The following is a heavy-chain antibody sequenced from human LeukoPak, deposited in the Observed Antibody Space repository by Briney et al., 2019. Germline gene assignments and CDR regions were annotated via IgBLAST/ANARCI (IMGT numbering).Heavy chain of an antibody. V-gene: IGHV1-2*02. CDR3: ARCRPPDYYYMDV. J-gene: IGHJ6*03. CDR1: GYTFTGYY. CDR2: INPNSGGT. Sequence: GASVKVSCKASGYTFTGYYMHWVRQAPGQGLEWMGWINPNSGGTNYAQKFQGRVTMTRDTSISTAYMELSRLRSDDTAVYYCARCRPPDYYYMDVWGKGTTVTVSS. D-gene: IGHD1-14*01.